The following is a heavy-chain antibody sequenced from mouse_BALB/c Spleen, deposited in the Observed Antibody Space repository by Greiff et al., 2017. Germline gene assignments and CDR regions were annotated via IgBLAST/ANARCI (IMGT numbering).Heavy chain of an antibody. J-gene: IGHJ3*01. CDR3: ARVGYYDYDGFAY. CDR1: GFTFSDYY. Sequence: EVMLVESGGGLVKPGGSLKLSCAASGFTFSDYYMYWVRQTPEKRLEWVATISDGGSYTYYPDSVKGRFTISRDNAKNNLYLQMSSLKSEDTAMYYCARVGYYDYDGFAYWGQGTLVTVSA. D-gene: IGHD2-4*01. CDR2: ISDGGSYT. V-gene: IGHV5-4*02.